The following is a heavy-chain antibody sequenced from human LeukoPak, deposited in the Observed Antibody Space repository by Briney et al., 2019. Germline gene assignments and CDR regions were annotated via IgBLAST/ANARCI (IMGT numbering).Heavy chain of an antibody. CDR2: TYSGGST. CDR1: GFTVSSNY. D-gene: IGHD4-17*01. J-gene: IGHJ6*03. CDR3: ARDYGDLYYYYYMDV. V-gene: IGHV3-66*02. Sequence: GGSLRLSCAASGFTVSSNYMSWVRQAPGKGLEWVSVTYSGGSTYYADSVKGRFTISRDNSKNTLYLQMNSLRAEDTAVYYCARDYGDLYYYYYMDVWGKGTTVTVSS.